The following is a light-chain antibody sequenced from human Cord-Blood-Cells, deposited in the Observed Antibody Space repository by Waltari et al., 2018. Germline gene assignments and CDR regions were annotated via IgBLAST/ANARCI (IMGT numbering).Light chain of an antibody. V-gene: IGKV1-39*01. Sequence: GDRVTITCRASQSICSYLTWYQQNPGKAPKLLIYAASSLQSGVPSRFSGSGSGTDFTLTISSLQPEDFATYYCQQSDSTPRTFGPGTKVDIK. CDR3: QQSDSTPRT. CDR2: AAS. CDR1: QSICSY. J-gene: IGKJ3*01.